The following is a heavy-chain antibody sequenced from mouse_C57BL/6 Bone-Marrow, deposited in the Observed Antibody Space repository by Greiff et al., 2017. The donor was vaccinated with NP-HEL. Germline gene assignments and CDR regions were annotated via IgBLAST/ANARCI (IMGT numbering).Heavy chain of an antibody. CDR3: ARDSSGPGYCYAMDY. D-gene: IGHD3-2*02. CDR2: IYPRDGST. Sequence: QVQLQQSGPELVKPGASVKLSCKASGYTFTSYDINWVKQRPGQGLEWIGWIYPRDGSTKYNEKFKGKATLTVDTSSSTAYMELHSLTSEDSAVYVCARDSSGPGYCYAMDYWGQGTSVTVSS. CDR1: GYTFTSYD. V-gene: IGHV1-85*01. J-gene: IGHJ4*01.